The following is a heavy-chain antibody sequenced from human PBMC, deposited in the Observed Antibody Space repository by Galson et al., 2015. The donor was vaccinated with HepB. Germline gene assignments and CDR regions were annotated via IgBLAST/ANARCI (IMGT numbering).Heavy chain of an antibody. J-gene: IGHJ5*02. CDR2: INPNSGGT. D-gene: IGHD2-15*01. CDR3: ARVRVVVAATPGWFDP. CDR1: GYTFTGYY. Sequence: SVKVSCKASGYTFTGYYMHWVRQAPGQGLEWMGWINPNSGGTNYAQKFQGRVTMTRDTSISTAYMELSRLRSDDTAVYYCARVRVVVAATPGWFDPWGQGTLVTVSS. V-gene: IGHV1-2*02.